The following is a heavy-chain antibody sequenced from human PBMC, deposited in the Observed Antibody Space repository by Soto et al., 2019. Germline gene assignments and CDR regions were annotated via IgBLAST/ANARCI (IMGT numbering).Heavy chain of an antibody. V-gene: IGHV4-34*01. CDR1: GGSFSGYY. Sequence: KSSETLSLTCAVYGGSFSGYYWSWIRQPPGKGLEWIGEINHSGSTNYNPSLKSRVTISVDTSKNQFSLKLSSVTAADTAVYYCARLRGRPSGPKYYYYYGMDVWGQGTTVTVSS. D-gene: IGHD3-10*01. CDR2: INHSGST. CDR3: ARLRGRPSGPKYYYYYGMDV. J-gene: IGHJ6*02.